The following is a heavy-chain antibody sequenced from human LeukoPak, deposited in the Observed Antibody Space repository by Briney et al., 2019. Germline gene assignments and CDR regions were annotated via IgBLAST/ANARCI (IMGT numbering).Heavy chain of an antibody. V-gene: IGHV1-2*02. CDR1: AYTFTGYY. Sequence: ASVKVSCKASAYTFTGYYMHWVRQAPGQGLEWMGWINPNSGGTNYAQKFQGRVTMTRDTSISTAYMELSRLRSDDTAVYYCARAEYYDFWSGYYPFDYWGQGTLVTVSS. D-gene: IGHD3-3*01. CDR3: ARAEYYDFWSGYYPFDY. CDR2: INPNSGGT. J-gene: IGHJ4*02.